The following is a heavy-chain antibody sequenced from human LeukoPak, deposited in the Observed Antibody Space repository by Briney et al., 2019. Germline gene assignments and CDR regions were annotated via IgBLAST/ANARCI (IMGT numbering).Heavy chain of an antibody. D-gene: IGHD3-16*01. J-gene: IGHJ6*02. CDR3: AREDVNTEVYYYYGMDV. Sequence: ASVKVSCKASGYTFTGYYLHWVRQAPGQGLEWMGWINPNSGGTKFAQTFQGRVTMTRDTSITTAYMELRSLKSDDTGVYYCAREDVNTEVYYYYGMDVWGQGTTVTVS. CDR1: GYTFTGYY. V-gene: IGHV1-2*02. CDR2: INPNSGGT.